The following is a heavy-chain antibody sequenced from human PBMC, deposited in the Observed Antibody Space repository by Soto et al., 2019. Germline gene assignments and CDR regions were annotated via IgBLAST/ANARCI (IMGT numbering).Heavy chain of an antibody. Sequence: WXSGKVWYRSSSGSFSSYAISWVRQAPGQGLEWMGGIIPLFGSANYAQKFQGRVTITADESTSTAYMELSSLRSEDTAVYYCARPPGITHEYSYGMDVWGQGTTVTSP. CDR1: SGSFSSYA. CDR2: IIPLFGSA. CDR3: ARPPGITHEYSYGMDV. J-gene: IGHJ6*02. V-gene: IGHV1-69*13. D-gene: IGHD1-7*01.